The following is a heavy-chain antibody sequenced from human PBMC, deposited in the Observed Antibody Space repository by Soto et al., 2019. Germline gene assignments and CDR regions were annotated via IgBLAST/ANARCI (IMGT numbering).Heavy chain of an antibody. V-gene: IGHV3-7*03. CDR3: ARHKGDYYYALDV. Sequence: EVQLAESGGGLVQPGGSLRLSCAASGLTFSNSWMTWVRQAPGKGLEWVANIRQDGSEKYYVDSVKGRFTISRDNAKNSLYLQMNSLIAEDTAVYFCARHKGDYYYALDVRGQGTTVTVSS. CDR1: GLTFSNSW. J-gene: IGHJ6*02. CDR2: IRQDGSEK.